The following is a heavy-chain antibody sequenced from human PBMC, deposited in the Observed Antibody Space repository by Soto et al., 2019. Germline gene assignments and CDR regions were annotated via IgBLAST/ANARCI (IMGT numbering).Heavy chain of an antibody. J-gene: IGHJ4*02. Sequence: SETLSLTCTVSGGSISISSYYWGWIRQPPGKGLEWIGSIYYSGSTNYNPSLKSRVTISVDTSKNQFSLKMSSVTAADTAVYYCARLATRYYFDYWGQGTLVTVSS. CDR2: IYYSGST. V-gene: IGHV4-39*07. CDR3: ARLATRYYFDY. D-gene: IGHD1-1*01. CDR1: GGSISISSYY.